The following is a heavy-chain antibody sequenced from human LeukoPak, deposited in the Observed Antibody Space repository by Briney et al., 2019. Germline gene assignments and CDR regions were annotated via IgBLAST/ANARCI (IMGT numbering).Heavy chain of an antibody. CDR1: GYTFTSYG. V-gene: IGHV1-18*04. CDR3: ARGAVAGISGSWWFDP. J-gene: IGHJ5*02. Sequence: ASVKVSCKATGYTFTSYGISWVRQAPGQGLEWMGWISAYNGNTNYAQKVQGRVTMTTDTSTSTAYMELRSLRYDDTAVYYCARGAVAGISGSWWFDPWGQGTLVTVSS. D-gene: IGHD6-19*01. CDR2: ISAYNGNT.